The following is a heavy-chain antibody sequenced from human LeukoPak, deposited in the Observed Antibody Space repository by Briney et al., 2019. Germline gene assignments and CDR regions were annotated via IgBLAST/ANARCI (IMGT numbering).Heavy chain of an antibody. CDR3: ARERLGDVVVPAALSYGMDV. V-gene: IGHV1-69*04. D-gene: IGHD2-2*01. CDR2: TIPILGIA. Sequence: GSSVKVSCKASGGTFSSYAISWVRQAPGQGLEWMGRTIPILGIANYAQKFQGRVTITADKSTSTAYMELSSLRSEDTAVYYCARERLGDVVVPAALSYGMDVWGQGTTVTVSS. J-gene: IGHJ6*02. CDR1: GGTFSSYA.